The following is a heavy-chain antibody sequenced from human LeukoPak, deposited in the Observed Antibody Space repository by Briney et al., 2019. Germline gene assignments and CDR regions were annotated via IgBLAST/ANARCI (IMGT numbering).Heavy chain of an antibody. V-gene: IGHV4-59*11. D-gene: IGHD5-24*01. J-gene: IGHJ4*02. Sequence: PSEPLSLTCTVSGGSLRTHYWSWIPHPPGKAVVWIGYIYYSGSTNYNPSLKSRVTIPVGTSKNQFSLKLSSVTAADTAVYYCAREGGVDGYSFDYWGQGTLVTVSS. CDR3: AREGGVDGYSFDY. CDR1: GGSLRTHY. CDR2: IYYSGST.